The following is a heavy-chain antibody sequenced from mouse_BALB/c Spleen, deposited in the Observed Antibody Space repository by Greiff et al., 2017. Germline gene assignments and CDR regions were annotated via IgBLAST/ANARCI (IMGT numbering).Heavy chain of an antibody. CDR1: GFTFSSYY. J-gene: IGHJ2*01. CDR3: ARLFYDGCFDY. Sequence: DVMLVESGGGLVKLGGSLKLSCAASGFTFSSYYMSWVRQTPEKRLELVAAINSNGGSTYYPDTVKGRFTISRDNAKNTLYLQMSSLKSEDTALYYCARLFYDGCFDYWGQGTTLTVSS. CDR2: INSNGGST. V-gene: IGHV5-6-2*01. D-gene: IGHD2-3*01.